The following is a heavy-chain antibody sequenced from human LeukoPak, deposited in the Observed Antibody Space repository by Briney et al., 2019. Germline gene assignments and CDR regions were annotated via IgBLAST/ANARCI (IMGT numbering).Heavy chain of an antibody. CDR3: TTAPPGIAAAGPGADYFQH. J-gene: IGHJ1*01. D-gene: IGHD6-13*01. Sequence: GGSLRLSCAASGFTFSNAWMSWVRQAPGKGLEWVGRIKSKTDGGTTDYAAPVKGRFTISRDDSKNTLYLQMNSLKTEDTAVYYCTTAPPGIAAAGPGADYFQHWGQGTLVTVSS. CDR2: IKSKTDGGTT. CDR1: GFTFSNAW. V-gene: IGHV3-15*01.